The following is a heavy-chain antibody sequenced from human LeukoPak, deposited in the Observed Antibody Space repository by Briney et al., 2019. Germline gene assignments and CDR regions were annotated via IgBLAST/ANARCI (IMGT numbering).Heavy chain of an antibody. CDR3: ARDSSGYDKYFDY. D-gene: IGHD5-12*01. V-gene: IGHV3-11*01. J-gene: IGHJ4*02. CDR1: GFTFSDYY. CDR2: ISSSGSTI. Sequence: PGGSLRLSCAASGFTFSDYYMSWIRQAPGKGLEWVSYISSSGSTIYYADSVKGRFTISRDNAENSLYLQMNSLRAEDTAVYYCARDSSGYDKYFDYWGQGTLVTVSS.